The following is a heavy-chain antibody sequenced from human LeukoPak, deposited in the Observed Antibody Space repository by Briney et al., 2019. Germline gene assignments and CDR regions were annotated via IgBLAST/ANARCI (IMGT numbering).Heavy chain of an antibody. CDR3: ARVRTPPNRYSSSWYNWFDP. Sequence: SSETLSLTCSVSGGSISSSHYYWGWIRQPPGKGLEWIGSIYYSGSTYYNPSLKSRVTISVDTSKNQFSLKLSSVTAADTAVYYCARVRTPPNRYSSSWYNWFDPWGQGTLVTVSS. V-gene: IGHV4-39*07. J-gene: IGHJ5*02. CDR2: IYYSGST. D-gene: IGHD6-13*01. CDR1: GGSISSSHYY.